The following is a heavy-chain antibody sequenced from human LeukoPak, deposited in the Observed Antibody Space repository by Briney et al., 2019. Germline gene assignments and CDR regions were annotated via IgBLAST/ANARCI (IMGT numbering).Heavy chain of an antibody. J-gene: IGHJ4*02. Sequence: SETLSLTCTVSGVSISSSNSYWGWIRQPPGKGLEWIGSIYYSGNTYYNASLKSQVSISIDTSKNQFSLKLSSVTAADTAVYYCASFTVVTQYWGQGTLVTVSP. CDR1: GVSISSSNSY. D-gene: IGHD4-23*01. V-gene: IGHV4-39*07. CDR2: IYYSGNT. CDR3: ASFTVVTQY.